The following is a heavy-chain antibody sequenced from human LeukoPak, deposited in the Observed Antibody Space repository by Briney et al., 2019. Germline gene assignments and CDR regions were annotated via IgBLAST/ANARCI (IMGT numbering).Heavy chain of an antibody. V-gene: IGHV4-4*07. CDR2: IYSSGSI. CDR1: GGSISSNY. J-gene: IGHJ6*03. D-gene: IGHD1-1*01. CDR3: ARRAVERRYYYYYMDV. Sequence: PSETLSHTCTVSGGSISSNYWSWIRQPAGKGLEWIGRIYSSGSIKCNPSLKSRVTMSVDTSENQVSLKLRSVTAADTAIYYCARRAVERRYYYYYMDVWGKGTTVTVSS.